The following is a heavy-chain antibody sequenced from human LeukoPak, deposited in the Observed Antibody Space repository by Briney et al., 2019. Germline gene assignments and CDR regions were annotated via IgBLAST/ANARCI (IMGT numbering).Heavy chain of an antibody. Sequence: SETLSLTCTVSGGSISSSSYYWGWSRQPPGKGLEWSGSIYYSGSTYYNPSLKSRVTISVDTSKNQFSLKLSSVTAADTAVYYCARVLSIAAAGPDFDYWGQGTLVTVSS. D-gene: IGHD6-13*01. J-gene: IGHJ4*02. V-gene: IGHV4-39*07. CDR2: IYYSGST. CDR3: ARVLSIAAAGPDFDY. CDR1: GGSISSSSYY.